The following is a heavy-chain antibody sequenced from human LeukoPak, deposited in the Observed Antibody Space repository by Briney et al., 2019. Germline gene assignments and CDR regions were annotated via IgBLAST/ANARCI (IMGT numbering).Heavy chain of an antibody. Sequence: GASVKVSCKASGYTFTGYYMHWVRQAPGQGLEWMGWINPNSGGTNYAQKFQGRVTMTRDTSISTAYMELSRLRSDDTAVYYCARDGAYCGGDCYFSGEKNSNWFDPWGQGTLVTVSS. D-gene: IGHD2-21*02. V-gene: IGHV1-2*02. CDR1: GYTFTGYY. CDR3: ARDGAYCGGDCYFSGEKNSNWFDP. J-gene: IGHJ5*02. CDR2: INPNSGGT.